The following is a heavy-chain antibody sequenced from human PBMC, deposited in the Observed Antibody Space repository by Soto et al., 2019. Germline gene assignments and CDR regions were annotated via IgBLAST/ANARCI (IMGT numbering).Heavy chain of an antibody. D-gene: IGHD2-21*02. Sequence: QVQLVESGGGLVKPGGSLRLSCAASGFSVSDFYMSWVRQAPGKGLDWISYIRNVPTTTYYADSVKGRFTISRDSANNSVYLQMNSLRAEDTAVYYCAKKPAGTVVTTKYFEYWGQGTLVTVSS. CDR3: AKKPAGTVVTTKYFEY. V-gene: IGHV3-11*01. J-gene: IGHJ1*01. CDR2: IRNVPTTT. CDR1: GFSVSDFY.